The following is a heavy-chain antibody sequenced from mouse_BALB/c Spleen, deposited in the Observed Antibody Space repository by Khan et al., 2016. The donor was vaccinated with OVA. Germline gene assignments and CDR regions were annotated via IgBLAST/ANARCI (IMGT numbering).Heavy chain of an antibody. CDR3: AKGGRYYGSRGALDY. CDR1: GYTFTSYS. V-gene: IGHV1-4*01. J-gene: IGHJ4*01. CDR2: ITPSNAYT. D-gene: IGHD1-1*01. Sequence: QVQLQQSGAELARPGASVKMSCKASGYTFTSYSMHWIKQRPGQGLEWIGNITPSNAYTNYNQKFKDKATLTAAKSSSHTYMQRSSLTSADSAVHYGAKGGRYYGSRGALDYWDQGTSVTVSA.